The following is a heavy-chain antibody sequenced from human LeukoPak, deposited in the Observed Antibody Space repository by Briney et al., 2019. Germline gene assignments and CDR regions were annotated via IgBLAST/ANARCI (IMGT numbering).Heavy chain of an antibody. J-gene: IGHJ4*02. CDR3: ANAPPYYYDSSGFHVGDY. CDR1: GFTFSSYG. D-gene: IGHD3-22*01. Sequence: GGSLRLSCAASGFTFSSYGMHWVRQAPGKGLEWVAVIWYDGSNKYYADSVKGRFTISRDNSKNTLYLQMNSLRAEDTAVYYCANAPPYYYDSSGFHVGDYWGQGTLVTVSS. V-gene: IGHV3-30*02. CDR2: IWYDGSNK.